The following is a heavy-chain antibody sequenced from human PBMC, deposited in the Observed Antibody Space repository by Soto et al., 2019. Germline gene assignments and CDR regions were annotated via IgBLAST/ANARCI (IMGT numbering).Heavy chain of an antibody. V-gene: IGHV1-58*02. D-gene: IGHD6-19*01. CDR3: ATQGIAVAGGYYGMDV. J-gene: IGHJ6*02. CDR1: GFTFSTSA. CDR2: IVVGSGNT. Sequence: EASVKVSCKASGFTFSTSAMQWVRQSRGQRLEWIGWIVVGSGNTNYAQKLQERVTITRDMSTSTAYMELSSLRSEDTAVYYCATQGIAVAGGYYGMDVWGQGTTVT.